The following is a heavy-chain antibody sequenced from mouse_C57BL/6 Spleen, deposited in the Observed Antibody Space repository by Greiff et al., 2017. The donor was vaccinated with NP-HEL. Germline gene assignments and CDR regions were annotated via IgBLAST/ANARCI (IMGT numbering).Heavy chain of an antibody. CDR1: GYTFTSYW. CDR3: ARHWGAMDY. D-gene: IGHD4-1*01. V-gene: IGHV1-59*01. CDR2: IDPSDSYT. Sequence: QVQLQQPGAELVRPGTSVKLSCKASGYTFTSYWMHWVKQRPGQGLEWIGVIDPSDSYTNYNQKFKGKATLTVDTSSSTAYMQLSSLTSEDSAVYYCARHWGAMDYWGQGTSVTVSS. J-gene: IGHJ4*01.